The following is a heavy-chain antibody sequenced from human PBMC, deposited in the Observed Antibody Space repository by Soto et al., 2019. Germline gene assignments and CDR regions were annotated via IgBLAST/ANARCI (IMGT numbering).Heavy chain of an antibody. CDR1: GYTFTSYG. Sequence: ASVKVSCTASGYTFTSYGISWVRQAPGQGLEWMGWISAYNGNTNYAQKLQGRVTMTTDTSTSTAYMELRSLRSDDTAVYYCARDRRDRAGNWFDPWGQGTLVTVSS. CDR3: ARDRRDRAGNWFDP. J-gene: IGHJ5*02. CDR2: ISAYNGNT. V-gene: IGHV1-18*01.